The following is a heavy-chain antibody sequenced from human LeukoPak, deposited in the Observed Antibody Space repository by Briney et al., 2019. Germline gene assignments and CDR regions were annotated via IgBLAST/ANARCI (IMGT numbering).Heavy chain of an antibody. D-gene: IGHD3-22*01. V-gene: IGHV4-34*01. Sequence: SETLSLTCAVYGGSFSGYYWSWIRQPPGKWLEWIGEINHSGSTNYNPSPKSRVTISLDTSKNQFSLKLSSVTAADTAVYYCTKDSSAYYDSSGYNWGQGTLVTVSS. CDR3: TKDSSAYYDSSGYN. CDR2: INHSGST. J-gene: IGHJ4*02. CDR1: GGSFSGYY.